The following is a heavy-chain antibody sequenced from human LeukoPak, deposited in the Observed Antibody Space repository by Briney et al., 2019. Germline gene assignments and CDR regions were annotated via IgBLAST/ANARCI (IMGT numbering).Heavy chain of an antibody. V-gene: IGHV5-51*01. D-gene: IGHD2/OR15-2a*01. J-gene: IGHJ3*02. CDR1: GYSFTSYW. Sequence: PGESLKISCQGSGYSFTSYWIGWVRQMPGKGLEWMGIIYPGDSDTRSSPSFQGQVTISADKSITTAYLQWSSLRASDTAMYYCARPANRGDAFDIWGQGTMVTVSS. CDR3: ARPANRGDAFDI. CDR2: IYPGDSDT.